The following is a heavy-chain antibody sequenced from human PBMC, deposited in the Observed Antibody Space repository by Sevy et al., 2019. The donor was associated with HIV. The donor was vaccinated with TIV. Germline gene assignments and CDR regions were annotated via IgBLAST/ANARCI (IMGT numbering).Heavy chain of an antibody. CDR3: ARDRALLYDILTGYYTYFDY. J-gene: IGHJ4*02. CDR2: ISAYNGNT. V-gene: IGHV1-18*01. Sequence: APVKVSCKASGYTFTSYGISWVRQAPGQGLEWMGWISAYNGNTNYAQKLQGRVTMTTDTSTSTAYMELRSLRSDDTAVYYCARDRALLYDILTGYYTYFDYWGQGTLVTVSS. CDR1: GYTFTSYG. D-gene: IGHD3-9*01.